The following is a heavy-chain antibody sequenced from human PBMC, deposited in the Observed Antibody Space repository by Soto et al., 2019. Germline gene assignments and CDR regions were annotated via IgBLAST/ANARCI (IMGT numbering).Heavy chain of an antibody. CDR3: ARGVEIAAAVRVGNYFDY. Sequence: QVQLQESGPGLVKPSGTLSLTCAVSGGSISSSNWWSWVRQPPGKGLEWIGEIYHSGSTNYNPSLKSGVTITVDKSKNQFSLKLSSVTAADTAVYYCARGVEIAAAVRVGNYFDYWGQGTLVTVSS. J-gene: IGHJ4*02. CDR2: IYHSGST. CDR1: GGSISSSNW. V-gene: IGHV4-4*02. D-gene: IGHD6-13*01.